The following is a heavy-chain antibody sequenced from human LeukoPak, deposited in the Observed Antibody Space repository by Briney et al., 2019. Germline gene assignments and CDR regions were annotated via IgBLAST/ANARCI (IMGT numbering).Heavy chain of an antibody. CDR2: IRYDGSKK. V-gene: IGHV3-30*02. J-gene: IGHJ3*02. D-gene: IGHD4-17*01. Sequence: PGGSLRLSCAASGFTFSSYGMHWVRQAPGKGLEWVAFIRYDGSKKYYTDSVKGRFTISRDNPKNTVYLQMNNLRAEDTAVYYCTRDPTNYGDYESRIGAFDIWGQGTVVTVSS. CDR1: GFTFSSYG. CDR3: TRDPTNYGDYESRIGAFDI.